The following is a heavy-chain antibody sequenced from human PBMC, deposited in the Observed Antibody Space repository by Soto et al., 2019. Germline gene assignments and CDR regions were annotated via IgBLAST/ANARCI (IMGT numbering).Heavy chain of an antibody. CDR3: ALLHPMVRGFYGMDV. J-gene: IGHJ6*02. Sequence: SETLSLTCTVSGGSISSGDYYWSWIRQPPGKGLEWIGYIYYSGSTYYNPSLKSRVTISVDTSKNQFSLKLSSVTAADTAVYYCALLHPMVRGFYGMDVWGQGTTVTVSS. CDR1: GGSISSGDYY. D-gene: IGHD3-10*01. CDR2: IYYSGST. V-gene: IGHV4-30-4*01.